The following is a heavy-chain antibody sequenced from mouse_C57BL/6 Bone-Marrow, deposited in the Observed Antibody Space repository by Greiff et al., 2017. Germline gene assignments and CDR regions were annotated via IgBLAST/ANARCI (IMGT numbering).Heavy chain of an antibody. Sequence: EVMLVESEGGLVQPGSSMKLSCTASGFTFSDYYVAWVRQVPEKGLEWVANINYDGSSTYYLDSLKSRFIISRDNAKNILYLQMSSLKSEDTATYYCARDPRSYAMDYWGQGASVTVSS. J-gene: IGHJ4*01. CDR1: GFTFSDYY. V-gene: IGHV5-16*01. CDR3: ARDPRSYAMDY. CDR2: INYDGSST.